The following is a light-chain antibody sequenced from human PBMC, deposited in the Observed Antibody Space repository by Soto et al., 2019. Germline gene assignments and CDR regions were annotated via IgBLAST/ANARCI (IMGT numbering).Light chain of an antibody. J-gene: IGKJ5*01. CDR1: QSFSSN. V-gene: IGKV3-11*01. CDR2: HAS. CDR3: QQYNNWPPIT. Sequence: EIVLTQSPATLSLSPGERATLSCRASQSFSSNLAWYQQKPGQAPRLLIYHASNRATGIPARFSGRGSGTDFTLTISSLEAEDFAVYYCQQYNNWPPITFGQGTRLENK.